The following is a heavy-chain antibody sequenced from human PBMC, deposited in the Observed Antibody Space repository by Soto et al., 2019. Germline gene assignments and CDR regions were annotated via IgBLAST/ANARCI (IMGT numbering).Heavy chain of an antibody. CDR1: GYTFTSYG. Sequence: ASVKVSCKASGYTFTSYGISWVRQAPGQGLEWMGWISAYNGNTNYAQKLQGRVTMTTDTSTSTAYMELRSLRSDATAVYYCARPSGVVIRDSYYGMDVWGQGTTVTVSS. J-gene: IGHJ6*02. CDR2: ISAYNGNT. CDR3: ARPSGVVIRDSYYGMDV. D-gene: IGHD3-3*01. V-gene: IGHV1-18*01.